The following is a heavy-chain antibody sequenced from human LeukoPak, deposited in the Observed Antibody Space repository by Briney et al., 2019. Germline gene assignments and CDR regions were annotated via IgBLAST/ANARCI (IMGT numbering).Heavy chain of an antibody. Sequence: PGRSLRLSCAASGFTFSSYGMHWVRQAPGKGLEWVAVISYDGSSKYSADSVKGRFTISRDNSRNTLFLQMNSLRAEDTAVYYCAKDRETTASGTFDYWGQGALVTVSS. D-gene: IGHD1-14*01. V-gene: IGHV3-30*18. J-gene: IGHJ4*02. CDR3: AKDRETTASGTFDY. CDR2: ISYDGSSK. CDR1: GFTFSSYG.